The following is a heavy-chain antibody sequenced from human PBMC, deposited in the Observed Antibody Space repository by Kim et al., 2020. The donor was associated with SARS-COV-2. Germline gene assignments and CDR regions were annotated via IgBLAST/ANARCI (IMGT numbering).Heavy chain of an antibody. V-gene: IGHV2-5*02. CDR3: AHYYDSSGPHGGFFDP. Sequence: SGPTLVKPTQTLTLTCTFSGFSLSTSGLGVGWIRQPPGKALEWLALIYWDDDKRYSPSLKSRLIITKDTSKNQVVLTMTNMDPVDTATYYCAHYYDSSGPHGGFFDPWGQGTLVTVSS. D-gene: IGHD3-22*01. CDR1: GFSLSTSGLG. CDR2: IYWDDDK. J-gene: IGHJ5*02.